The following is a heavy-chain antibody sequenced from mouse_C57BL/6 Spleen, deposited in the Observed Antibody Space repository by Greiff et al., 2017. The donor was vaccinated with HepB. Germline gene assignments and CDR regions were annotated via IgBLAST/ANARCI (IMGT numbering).Heavy chain of an antibody. D-gene: IGHD2-5*01. V-gene: IGHV5-4*01. CDR2: ISDGGSYT. J-gene: IGHJ1*03. Sequence: EVQLQESGGGLVKPGGSLKLSCAASGFTFSSYAMSWVRQTPEKRLEWVATISDGGSYTYYPDNVKGRFTISRDNAKNNLYLQMSHLKSEDTAMYYCAREAYSNPYWYFDVWGTGTTVTVSS. CDR1: GFTFSSYA. CDR3: AREAYSNPYWYFDV.